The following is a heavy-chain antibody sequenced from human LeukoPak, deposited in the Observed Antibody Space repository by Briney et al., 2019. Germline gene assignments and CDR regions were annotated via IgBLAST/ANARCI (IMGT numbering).Heavy chain of an antibody. CDR2: INPKSGGT. CDR1: GGTFSSYA. Sequence: ASVKVSCKASGGTFSSYAISWVRQAPGQGLEWMGWINPKSGGTNYAQKFQGWVTMTRDTSISTAYMELSRLRSDDTAVYYCAKGRGGDFHGSGSENNWFDPWGQGTLVTVSS. V-gene: IGHV1-2*04. CDR3: AKGRGGDFHGSGSENNWFDP. J-gene: IGHJ5*02. D-gene: IGHD3-10*01.